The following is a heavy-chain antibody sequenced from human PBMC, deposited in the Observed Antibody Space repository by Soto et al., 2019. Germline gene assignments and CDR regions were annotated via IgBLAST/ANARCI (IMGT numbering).Heavy chain of an antibody. CDR2: INGPGDDT. D-gene: IGHD3-16*01. Sequence: PGGSLRLSCAASGFTFHNYAMSWVRQAPGKGLEWVSSINGPGDDTYYADSVKGRFTISRDNSKNTLYLQMNSLRAEDTALYYCAKKEEYAHVCGKSPLDWGQGTLVTVSS. J-gene: IGHJ4*03. CDR1: GFTFHNYA. V-gene: IGHV3-23*01. CDR3: AKKEEYAHVCGKSPLD.